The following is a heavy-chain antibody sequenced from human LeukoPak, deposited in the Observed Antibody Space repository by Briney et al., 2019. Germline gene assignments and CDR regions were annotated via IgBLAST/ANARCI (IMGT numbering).Heavy chain of an antibody. CDR3: ARVTVVTTTGEDYFDY. CDR1: VGSINGYY. Sequence: PSETLSLTCTVSVGSINGYYWSWIRQPAGKGLEWIGHIYTGGTTNYNPSLKSRVTMSVDTSKNQLSLRLKSVTAADTAVYYCARVTVVTTTGEDYFDYWGQGTLVTVSP. V-gene: IGHV4-4*07. CDR2: IYTGGTT. D-gene: IGHD3-22*01. J-gene: IGHJ4*02.